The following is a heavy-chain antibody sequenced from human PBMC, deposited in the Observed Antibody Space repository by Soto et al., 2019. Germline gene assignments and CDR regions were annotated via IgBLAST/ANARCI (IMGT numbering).Heavy chain of an antibody. V-gene: IGHV3-23*01. J-gene: IGHJ4*02. CDR3: ARVYSSGWYLGYYFDY. CDR2: ISGSADST. Sequence: EVQLLESGGNSVQPGGSLRLSCAASGFTFRNYAMTWVRQAPGRGLEWVSLISGSADSTFYADSLKCRFTISRDNSKSTLYLQVNSLRAEDSAIYYCARVYSSGWYLGYYFDYWGQGTLVTVSS. CDR1: GFTFRNYA. D-gene: IGHD6-19*01.